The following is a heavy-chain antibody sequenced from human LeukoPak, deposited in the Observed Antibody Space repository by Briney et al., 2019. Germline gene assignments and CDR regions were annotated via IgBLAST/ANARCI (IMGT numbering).Heavy chain of an antibody. CDR2: IYYSGTT. V-gene: IGHV4-39*01. Sequence: PSETLSLTCTVSGGSISSSSYYWGWIRQPPGKGLEWIGSIYYSGTTYYNPSLKSRVTISVDTSRNQFSLKLSSVTAADTAVYYCARWEDGYHDSSGYYRSYYHYYMDVWGKGTTVTVSS. D-gene: IGHD3-22*01. CDR1: GGSISSSSYY. CDR3: ARWEDGYHDSSGYYRSYYHYYMDV. J-gene: IGHJ6*03.